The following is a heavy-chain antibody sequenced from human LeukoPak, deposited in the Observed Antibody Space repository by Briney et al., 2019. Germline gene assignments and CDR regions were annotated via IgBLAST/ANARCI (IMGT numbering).Heavy chain of an antibody. CDR3: ARWLEGYNDYVWGSYRPPAGFDY. Sequence: ASVKVSCKASGYTFTSYGISWVRQAPGQGLEWMGWISAYDGNTNYAQKLQGRVTMTTDTSTSTAYMELRSLRSDDTAVYYCARWLEGYNDYVWGSYRPPAGFDYWGQGTLVTVSS. V-gene: IGHV1-18*01. D-gene: IGHD3-16*02. CDR2: ISAYDGNT. CDR1: GYTFTSYG. J-gene: IGHJ4*02.